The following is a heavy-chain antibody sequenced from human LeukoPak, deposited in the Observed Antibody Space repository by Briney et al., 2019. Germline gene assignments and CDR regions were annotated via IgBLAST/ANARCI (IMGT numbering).Heavy chain of an antibody. D-gene: IGHD6-6*01. J-gene: IGHJ4*02. CDR3: ARVNSSSFFDY. CDR2: IYSSGST. CDR1: VGSISSYY. Sequence: SETLSLTCTVSVGSISSYYWSWIRQPPGKGLEWIGYIYSSGSTNYNPSLKGRVTISVDTSKNQFSLKLSSVTAADTAVYYCARVNSSSFFDYWGQGTLVTVSS. V-gene: IGHV4-59*01.